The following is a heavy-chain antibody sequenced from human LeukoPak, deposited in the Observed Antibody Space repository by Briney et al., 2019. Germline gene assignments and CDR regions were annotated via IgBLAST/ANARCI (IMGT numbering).Heavy chain of an antibody. CDR2: ISSSSSYI. CDR1: GFTFSSYE. CDR3: ARDRSYPDKEFDY. D-gene: IGHD1-26*01. Sequence: PGGSLRLSCAASGFTFSSYEMNWVRQAPGKGLEWVSSISSSSSYIYYADSVKGRFTISRDNAKNSLYLQMNSLRAEDTAVYYCARDRSYPDKEFDYWGQGTLVTVSS. J-gene: IGHJ4*02. V-gene: IGHV3-21*01.